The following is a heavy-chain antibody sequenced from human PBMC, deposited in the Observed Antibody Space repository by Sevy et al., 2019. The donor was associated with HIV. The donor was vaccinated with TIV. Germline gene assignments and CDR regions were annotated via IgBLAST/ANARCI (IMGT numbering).Heavy chain of an antibody. D-gene: IGHD3-3*01. CDR1: GGSISNSY. CDR3: ARGGGYYISGVL. J-gene: IGHJ4*02. V-gene: IGHV4-59*01. Sequence: SETLSLTCTVSGGSISNSYWSWIRQPPGKGLEWIGSIYCSGTTNYNPSLKSRVTRSIDTSKNQFSLNLSSVTAADTAVYYCARGGGYYISGVLWGQGTLVTVSS. CDR2: IYCSGTT.